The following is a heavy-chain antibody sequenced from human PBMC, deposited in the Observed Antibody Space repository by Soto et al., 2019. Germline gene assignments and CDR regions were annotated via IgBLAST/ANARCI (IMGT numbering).Heavy chain of an antibody. CDR2: ISAYNGNT. V-gene: IGHV1-18*01. CDR3: ARNPAGAYCGGDCYSDY. J-gene: IGHJ4*02. Sequence: QVQLVQSGAEVKKPGASVKVSCKASGYTFTSYGISWVRQAPGQGLEWMGWISAYNGNTNYAQKLQGRVTMTTDTSTSTAYMELRSLRSVDTAVYYCARNPAGAYCGGDCYSDYWGQGTLVTVSS. D-gene: IGHD2-21*02. CDR1: GYTFTSYG.